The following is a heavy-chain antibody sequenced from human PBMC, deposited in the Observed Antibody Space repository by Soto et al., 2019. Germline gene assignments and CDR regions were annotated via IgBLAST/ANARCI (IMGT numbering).Heavy chain of an antibody. J-gene: IGHJ5*02. CDR3: ASPRMPCPRVWFDP. D-gene: IGHD2-2*01. CDR1: GGSFSGYY. V-gene: IGHV4-34*01. Sequence: QVQLQQWGAGLLKPSETLSLTCAVYGGSFSGYYWSWIRQPPGKGLEWIGEMNHCGSTNYNPSLKSGVTISVDTSKYHFSRKLSSVTAADTAVYYCASPRMPCPRVWFDPWGQGTLVTVSS. CDR2: MNHCGST.